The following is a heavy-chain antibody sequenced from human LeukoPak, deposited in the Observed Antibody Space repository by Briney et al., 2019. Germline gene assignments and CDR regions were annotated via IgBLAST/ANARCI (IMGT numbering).Heavy chain of an antibody. J-gene: IGHJ4*02. D-gene: IGHD3-3*01. Sequence: PGGSLRLSCAASGFTFSSYSMNWVRQAPGKGLEWVSSINSNSAYIHYEDSVKGRFTTSRDNAKNSLYLQMNSLRAEDTAVYYCASDYDFWSGYYGYWGQGTLVTVSS. V-gene: IGHV3-21*01. CDR3: ASDYDFWSGYYGY. CDR1: GFTFSSYS. CDR2: INSNSAYI.